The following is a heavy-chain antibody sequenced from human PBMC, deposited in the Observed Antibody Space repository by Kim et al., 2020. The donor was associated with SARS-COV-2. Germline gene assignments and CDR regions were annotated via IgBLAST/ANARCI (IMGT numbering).Heavy chain of an antibody. J-gene: IGHJ5*02. Sequence: GGSLRLSCAASGFTFSSYEMNWVRQAPGKGLEWVSYISSSGSTIYYPDSVKGRFTISRDNAKNSLYLQMNSLRAEDTAVYYCASHNYYGSGSYVNWFDPWGQGTLVTVSS. CDR2: ISSSGSTI. CDR1: GFTFSSYE. V-gene: IGHV3-48*03. CDR3: ASHNYYGSGSYVNWFDP. D-gene: IGHD3-10*01.